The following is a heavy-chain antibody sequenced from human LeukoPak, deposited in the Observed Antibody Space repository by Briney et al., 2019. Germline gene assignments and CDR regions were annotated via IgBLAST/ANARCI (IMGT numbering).Heavy chain of an antibody. CDR1: GGTFSSYA. CDR3: ARTTVVVPAAILDWFDP. J-gene: IGHJ5*02. V-gene: IGHV1-69*01. CDR2: IIPIFGTA. D-gene: IGHD2-2*02. Sequence: ASVKVSCKASGGTFSSYAISWVRQAPGQGLEWMGGIIPIFGTANYAQKFQGRVTITADESTSTAYMELSSLRSEDTAVYYCARTTVVVPAAILDWFDPWGQGTLVTVSS.